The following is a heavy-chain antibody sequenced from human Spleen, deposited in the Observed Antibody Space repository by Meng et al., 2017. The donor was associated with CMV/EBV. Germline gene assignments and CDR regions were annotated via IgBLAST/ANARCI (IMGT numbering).Heavy chain of an antibody. D-gene: IGHD7-27*01. CDR3: ATRRTGDLVDY. J-gene: IGHJ4*02. CDR2: ISSSGSYI. CDR1: GFTFSSFE. V-gene: IGHV3-48*03. Sequence: GESLKISCAASGFTFSSFELNWVRQAPGKGLEWVSYISSSGSYIYYADSVKGRFTISRDNAKDSLYLQMNSLRAEDTAVYYCATRRTGDLVDYWGQGTLVTVSS.